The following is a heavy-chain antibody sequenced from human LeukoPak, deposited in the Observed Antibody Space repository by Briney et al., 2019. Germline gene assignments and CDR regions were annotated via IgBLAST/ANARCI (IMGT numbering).Heavy chain of an antibody. Sequence: SETLSLTCTVSGGSISSYYWNWVRQPAGKGLEWIGRIYTSGSTNYNPSLKSRVTMSVDTSKNQFSLKLSSVTAADTAVYYCARDLAYYDSSGYFYYYYYMDVWGKGTTVTVSS. J-gene: IGHJ6*03. V-gene: IGHV4-4*07. CDR3: ARDLAYYDSSGYFYYYYYMDV. D-gene: IGHD3-22*01. CDR1: GGSISSYY. CDR2: IYTSGST.